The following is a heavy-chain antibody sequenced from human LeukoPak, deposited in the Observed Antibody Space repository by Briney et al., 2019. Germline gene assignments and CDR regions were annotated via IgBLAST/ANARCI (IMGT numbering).Heavy chain of an antibody. Sequence: SETLSLTCTVSGGSISSSSYYWGWIRQPPGKGLEWIGYIYYSGSTNYNPSLKSRVTISVDTSKNQFSLKLSSVTAADTAVYYCARDPSSWYGGMDVWGQGTTVTVSS. CDR1: GGSISSSSYY. CDR3: ARDPSSWYGGMDV. D-gene: IGHD6-13*01. CDR2: IYYSGST. V-gene: IGHV4-61*01. J-gene: IGHJ6*02.